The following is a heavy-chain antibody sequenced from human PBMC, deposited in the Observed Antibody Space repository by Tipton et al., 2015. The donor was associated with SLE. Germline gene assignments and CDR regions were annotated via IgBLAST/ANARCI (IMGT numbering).Heavy chain of an antibody. CDR3: ARGSPDSGDYEGPFEI. Sequence: TLSLTCTVSGGSISSYYWSWIRQPPGKGLEWIGEINHSGSTNYNPSLKSRVTISVDTSKNQFSLKLSSVTAADTAVYYCARGSPDSGDYEGPFEIWGQGTMVTVSS. V-gene: IGHV4-34*01. CDR1: GGSISSYY. J-gene: IGHJ3*02. D-gene: IGHD4-17*01. CDR2: INHSGST.